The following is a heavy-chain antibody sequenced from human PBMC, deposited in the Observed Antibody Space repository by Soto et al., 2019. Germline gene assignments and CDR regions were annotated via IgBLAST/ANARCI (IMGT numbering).Heavy chain of an antibody. CDR2: IIPIFGTA. CDR1: GGTFSSYA. CDR3: ARDHAELTTVPYYFDY. J-gene: IGHJ4*02. D-gene: IGHD4-4*01. Sequence: SVKVSCKASGGTFSSYAISWVRQAPGQGLEWMGGIIPIFGTANYAQKFQGRVTITADESTSTAYMELSSLRSEDTAVYYCARDHAELTTVPYYFDYWGQGTLVTVSS. V-gene: IGHV1-69*13.